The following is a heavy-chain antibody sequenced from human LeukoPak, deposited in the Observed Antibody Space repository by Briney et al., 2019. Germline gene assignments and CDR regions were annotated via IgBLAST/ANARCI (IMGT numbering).Heavy chain of an antibody. CDR1: GFTFSDYY. CDR2: ISSSGSTI. V-gene: IGHV3-11*01. Sequence: GGSLRLSCAASGFTFSDYYMSWIRQAPGKGLEWVSYISSSGSTIYYADSVKGRFTISRDNAKNSLYLQMNSLRAEDTALYYCAKDLTYGDYGTIFDYWGQGTLVTVSS. D-gene: IGHD4-17*01. J-gene: IGHJ4*02. CDR3: AKDLTYGDYGTIFDY.